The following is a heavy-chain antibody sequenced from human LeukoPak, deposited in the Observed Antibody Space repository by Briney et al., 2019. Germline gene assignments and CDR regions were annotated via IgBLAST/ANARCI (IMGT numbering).Heavy chain of an antibody. CDR1: GFTFSTYS. CDR2: ISSTSAYI. CDR3: ASGSSVYYYYMDV. J-gene: IGHJ6*03. D-gene: IGHD3-10*01. V-gene: IGHV3-21*01. Sequence: GSLRLSCAASGFTFSTYSMTWVRQAPGKGLEWVSSISSTSAYIYYADSVKGRFTISRDNAKNSGFLQMNSLGADDTAVYYCASGSSVYYYYMDVWGKGTPVTVSS.